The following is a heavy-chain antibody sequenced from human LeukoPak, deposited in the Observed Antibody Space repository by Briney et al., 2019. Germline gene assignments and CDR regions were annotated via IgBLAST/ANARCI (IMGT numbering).Heavy chain of an antibody. CDR1: GGSFSGYY. Sequence: SETLSLTCAVYGGSFSGYYWSWIRQPPGKGREWIGEINHSGSTNYNPSLRSRVTISVDTSKNQFSLKLSSVTAADTAVYYCARHLGWPQLAYWFDYWGRGTLVTVSS. CDR2: INHSGST. V-gene: IGHV4-34*01. D-gene: IGHD5-24*01. CDR3: ARHLGWPQLAYWFDY. J-gene: IGHJ4*02.